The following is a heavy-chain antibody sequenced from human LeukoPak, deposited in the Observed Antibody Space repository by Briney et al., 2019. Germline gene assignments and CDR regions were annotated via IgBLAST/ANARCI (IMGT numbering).Heavy chain of an antibody. V-gene: IGHV3-23*01. CDR1: GFTFSSYA. CDR3: AKDTEVAWGDFAD. J-gene: IGHJ4*02. Sequence: PGGSLRLSCAASGFTFSSYAMSWVRQAPGKGLEWVSGISGSGSTYYGDSVKGRFTISRDNSRNTLYLQMNSLRAEDTAVYYCAKDTEVAWGDFADWGQGTLVTVSS. D-gene: IGHD7-27*01. CDR2: ISGSGST.